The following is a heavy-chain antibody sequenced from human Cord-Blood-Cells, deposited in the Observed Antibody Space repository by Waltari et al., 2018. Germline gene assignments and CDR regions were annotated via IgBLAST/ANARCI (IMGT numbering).Heavy chain of an antibody. CDR3: ARREDGDYWFDP. Sequence: QLQLQESGPGLVKPSETLSLTCTVSGGSISSSSYYWGWIRQPPGKGLEWIGSIDYSGSTYYNPSLKSRVTISVDTSKNQFSLKLSSVTAADTAVYYCARREDGDYWFDPWGQGTLVTVSS. V-gene: IGHV4-39*01. CDR1: GGSISSSSYY. D-gene: IGHD4-17*01. CDR2: IDYSGST. J-gene: IGHJ5*02.